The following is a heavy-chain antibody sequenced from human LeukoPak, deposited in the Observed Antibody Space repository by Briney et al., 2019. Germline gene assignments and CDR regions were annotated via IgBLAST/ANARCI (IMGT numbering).Heavy chain of an antibody. D-gene: IGHD4-17*01. CDR3: AKDTYGDYVFAY. J-gene: IGHJ4*02. V-gene: IGHV3-9*01. CDR1: GFTFDDYA. CDR2: ISWNSGSI. Sequence: PGRSLRLSCAASGFTFDDYAVHWVRQAPGKGLEWVSGISWNSGSIGYADSVKGRFTISRDNAKNSLYLQMNSLRAEDTALYYCAKDTYGDYVFAYWGQGTLVTVSS.